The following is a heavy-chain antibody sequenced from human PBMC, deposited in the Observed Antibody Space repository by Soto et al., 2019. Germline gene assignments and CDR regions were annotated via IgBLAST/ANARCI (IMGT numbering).Heavy chain of an antibody. Sequence: GKGLEWMGIIYPGDSDTRYSPSFQGQVTISADKSISTAYLQWSSLKASDTAMYYFARFTGIHYYYHGMDVWGQRTTVTVSS. V-gene: IGHV5-51*01. D-gene: IGHD1-1*01. J-gene: IGHJ6*02. CDR3: ARFTGIHYYYHGMDV. CDR2: IYPGDSDT.